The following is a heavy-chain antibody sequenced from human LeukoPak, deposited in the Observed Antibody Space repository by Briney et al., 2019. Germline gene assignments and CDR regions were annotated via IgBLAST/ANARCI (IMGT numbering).Heavy chain of an antibody. J-gene: IGHJ4*02. CDR1: GFTFSSYA. D-gene: IGHD5-18*01. CDR2: ISGSAGST. CDR3: AKEAGYNYGLFDY. V-gene: IGHV3-23*01. Sequence: GGSLRLSCAASGFTFSSYAMSWVRQAPGKGLEWVSAISGSAGSTFYADSVKGRFTISRDNSKNALYLQMNSLRAEDTAVYYCAKEAGYNYGLFDYWDQGTLVTVSS.